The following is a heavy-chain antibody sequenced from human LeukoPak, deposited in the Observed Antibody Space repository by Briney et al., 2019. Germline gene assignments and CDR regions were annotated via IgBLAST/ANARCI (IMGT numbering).Heavy chain of an antibody. D-gene: IGHD6-19*01. Sequence: PGGSLRLSCAVSGFTFSDFWMSWVRQAPGRGLEWVANIKQDGSEKYYVDSVKGRFTISRDNAKHSLYLQMNSLRVEDTAVYYCAGGRGWLIDYWGQGTLVTVSS. CDR1: GFTFSDFW. J-gene: IGHJ4*02. V-gene: IGHV3-7*04. CDR3: AGGRGWLIDY. CDR2: IKQDGSEK.